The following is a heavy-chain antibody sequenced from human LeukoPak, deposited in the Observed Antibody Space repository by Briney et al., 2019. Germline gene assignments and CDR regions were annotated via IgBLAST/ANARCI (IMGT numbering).Heavy chain of an antibody. CDR3: ATGLTGSYYWFDP. D-gene: IGHD1-26*01. J-gene: IGHJ5*02. Sequence: ASVKVSCKVSGYTLTELSMHWVRQAPGKGLEWMGGFDPEDGETIYAQKFQGRVTMTEDTSTDTAYMELSSLRSEDTAVYYYATGLTGSYYWFDPWGQGTLVTVSS. V-gene: IGHV1-24*01. CDR2: FDPEDGET. CDR1: GYTLTELS.